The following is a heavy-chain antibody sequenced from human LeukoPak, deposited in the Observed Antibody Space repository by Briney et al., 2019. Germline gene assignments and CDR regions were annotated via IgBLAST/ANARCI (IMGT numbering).Heavy chain of an antibody. CDR3: ARHRRYCSSTSCYVSWFDP. J-gene: IGHJ5*02. CDR1: GGSISSGSYY. Sequence: PSETLSLTCTVSGGSISSGSYYWSWIRQPAGKGLEWIGRIYTSGSTNYNPSLKSRVTISVDTSKNQFSLKLSSVTAADTAVYYCARHRRYCSSTSCYVSWFDPWGQGTLVTVSS. V-gene: IGHV4-61*02. D-gene: IGHD2-2*01. CDR2: IYTSGST.